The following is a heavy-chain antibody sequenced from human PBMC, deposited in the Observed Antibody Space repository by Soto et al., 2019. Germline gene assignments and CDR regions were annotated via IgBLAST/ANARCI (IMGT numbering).Heavy chain of an antibody. J-gene: IGHJ4*02. D-gene: IGHD6-13*01. CDR1: GFIFTNFR. CDR3: AKDSWYFDL. Sequence: GGSLRLSCEASGFIFTNFRMHWVRQVPGKGLVWVSRIDTSGSSTSYADSVKGRFTISRDNAKNTVSLQMNSLRAEDTGVYYCAKDSWYFDLWSQGSLVTVSS. CDR2: IDTSGSST. V-gene: IGHV3-74*01.